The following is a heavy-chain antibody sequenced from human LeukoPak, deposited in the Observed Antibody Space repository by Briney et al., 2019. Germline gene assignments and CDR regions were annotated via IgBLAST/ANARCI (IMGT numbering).Heavy chain of an antibody. V-gene: IGHV1-24*01. CDR1: GYTLTELS. J-gene: IGHJ4*02. CDR2: FDPEDGEA. Sequence: ASVKVSCKVSGYTLTELSMHWVRQAPGKGLEWMGGFDPEDGEAIYAQKFQGRVTMTEDTSTDTAYMELSSLRSGDTAVYYCATGAPVGELPNDYWGQGTLVTVSS. D-gene: IGHD2-15*01. CDR3: ATGAPVGELPNDY.